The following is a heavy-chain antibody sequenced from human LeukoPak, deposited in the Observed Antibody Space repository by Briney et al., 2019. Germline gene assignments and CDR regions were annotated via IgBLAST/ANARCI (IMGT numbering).Heavy chain of an antibody. CDR2: ISSSGSTI. D-gene: IGHD6-13*01. J-gene: IGHJ4*02. V-gene: IGHV3-48*03. CDR3: ARVKQLVGIVDVY. Sequence: GGSLRLSCAASGFTFSSYEMNWVRQAPGKGLEWVSYISSSGSTIYYADSVKGRFTISRDNAKNSLYLQMNSLRAEDTAVYYCARVKQLVGIVDVYWGQGTLVTVSS. CDR1: GFTFSSYE.